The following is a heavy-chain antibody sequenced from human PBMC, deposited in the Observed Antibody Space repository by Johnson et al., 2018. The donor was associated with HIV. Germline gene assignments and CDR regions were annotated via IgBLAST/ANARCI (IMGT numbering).Heavy chain of an antibody. CDR2: ISYDGSNK. J-gene: IGHJ3*02. CDR3: ARDLTNWGVGDAFDI. D-gene: IGHD7-27*01. V-gene: IGHV3-30-3*01. Sequence: VQLVESGGCVVQPGRSLRLSCAASGFTFSSYAMHWVRQAPGKGLEWVAVISYDGSNKYYADSVKGRFTISRDNAKNTLYLQMNSLRAEDTAVYYCARDLTNWGVGDAFDIWGQGTMVTVSS. CDR1: GFTFSSYA.